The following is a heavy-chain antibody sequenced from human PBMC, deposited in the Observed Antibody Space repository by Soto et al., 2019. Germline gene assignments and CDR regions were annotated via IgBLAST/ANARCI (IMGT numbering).Heavy chain of an antibody. CDR3: ATPGIAAAGTFYYYYYGMDV. CDR1: GGSISSSSYY. V-gene: IGHV4-39*01. J-gene: IGHJ6*02. D-gene: IGHD6-13*01. Sequence: PSETLSLTCTVSGGSISSSSYYWGWIRQPPGKGLEWIGSIYYSGSTYYNPSLKSRVTISVDTSKNQFSLKLSSVTAADTAVYYCATPGIAAAGTFYYYYYGMDVWGQGTTVTVSS. CDR2: IYYSGST.